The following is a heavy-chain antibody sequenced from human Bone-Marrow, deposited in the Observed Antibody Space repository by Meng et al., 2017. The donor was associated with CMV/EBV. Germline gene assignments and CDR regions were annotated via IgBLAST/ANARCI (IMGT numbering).Heavy chain of an antibody. D-gene: IGHD3-22*01. J-gene: IGHJ4*02. CDR3: ARSYLILVAGRAFFDS. Sequence: GESLKISCAASGFIFSNYWMTWVRQAPGKGLEWVANINQDGSEKYYVDSVKGQFTISRDNAKNLLYLQLNSLRVGDTAVYYCARSYLILVAGRAFFDSWGQGPLVTSYS. CDR1: GFIFSNYW. V-gene: IGHV3-7*01. CDR2: INQDGSEK.